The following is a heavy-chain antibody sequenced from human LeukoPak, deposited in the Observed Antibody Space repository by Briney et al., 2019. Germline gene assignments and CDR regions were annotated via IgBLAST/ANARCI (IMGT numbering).Heavy chain of an antibody. D-gene: IGHD5-12*01. J-gene: IGHJ6*02. Sequence: GASVKVSCKASGYTFTSYAMHWVRQAPGQRLEWMGWINAGNGNTKYSQKFQGRVTFTRDTSASTAYMELSSLRSEDTAVYYCARDLRGYSYYYGMDVWGQGTTVTVSS. V-gene: IGHV1-3*01. CDR3: ARDLRGYSYYYGMDV. CDR2: INAGNGNT. CDR1: GYTFTSYA.